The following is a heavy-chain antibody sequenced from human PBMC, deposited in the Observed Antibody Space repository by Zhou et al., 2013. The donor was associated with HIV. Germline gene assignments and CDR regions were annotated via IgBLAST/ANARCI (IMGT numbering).Heavy chain of an antibody. J-gene: IGHJ6*02. CDR2: IIPIFGTA. Sequence: QVQLVQSGAEVKKPGSSVKVSCKASGGTFSSYAISWVRQAPGQGLEWMGRIIPIFGTANYAQKFQGRVTITADESTSTAYMELSSLRSEDTAVYYCARDPSLRLFSSSWYEPEYYYGMDVWGQGTTVTVSS. V-gene: IGHV1-69*15. D-gene: IGHD6-13*01. CDR3: ARDPSLRLFSSSWYEPEYYYGMDV. CDR1: GGTFSSYA.